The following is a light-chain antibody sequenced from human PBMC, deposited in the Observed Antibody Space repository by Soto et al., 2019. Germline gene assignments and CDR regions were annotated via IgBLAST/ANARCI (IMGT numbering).Light chain of an antibody. Sequence: EIVMTQSPATLSVSPGERATLSCRASQSVGTNLAWYQQKPGQAPRLVIYYTSTRATGIPARFSASGSGTEFTLTISSPQSEDCAVYYCQQYSHWLTTFGQGTKVDIK. CDR2: YTS. J-gene: IGKJ2*01. V-gene: IGKV3-15*01. CDR1: QSVGTN. CDR3: QQYSHWLTT.